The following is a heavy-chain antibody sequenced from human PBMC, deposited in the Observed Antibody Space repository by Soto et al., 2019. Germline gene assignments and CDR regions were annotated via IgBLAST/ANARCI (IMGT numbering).Heavy chain of an antibody. CDR2: IYYSGST. CDR3: ARASGYSYGLTGVNYHYYGMDV. J-gene: IGHJ6*02. CDR1: GGSISSGGYY. V-gene: IGHV4-31*03. D-gene: IGHD5-18*01. Sequence: SETLSLTCTVSGGSISSGGYYWSWIRQHPGKGLEWIGYIYYSGSTYYNPSLKSRVTISVDTSKNQFSLKLSSVTAADTAVYYCARASGYSYGLTGVNYHYYGMDVWGQGTTVAVSS.